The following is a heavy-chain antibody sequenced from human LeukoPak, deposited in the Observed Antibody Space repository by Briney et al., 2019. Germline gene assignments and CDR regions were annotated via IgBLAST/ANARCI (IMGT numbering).Heavy chain of an antibody. V-gene: IGHV3-21*01. CDR1: GFTFSSYS. CDR3: ARGDQGGYCSSTSCYGGQN. CDR2: ISSSSSYI. Sequence: GGSLRLSCAASGFTFSSYSMNWVRQAPGKGLEWVSSISSSSSYIYYADSVKGRFTISRDNAKNSLYLQMNSLRAEDTAVYYCARGDQGGYCSSTSCYGGQNRGQGTLVTVSS. D-gene: IGHD2-2*01. J-gene: IGHJ4*02.